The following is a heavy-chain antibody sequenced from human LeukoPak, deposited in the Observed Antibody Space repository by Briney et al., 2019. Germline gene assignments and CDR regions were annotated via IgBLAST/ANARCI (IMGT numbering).Heavy chain of an antibody. V-gene: IGHV3-21*01. CDR3: ARAMSGYTSGWNAFDI. D-gene: IGHD6-19*01. Sequence: GGSLRLSCAASGFTFSSYSMNWVRQAPGKGLDWVTSMSSTGSYIYYADSVKGRFTISRDNAKNSLYVQMNSLRAEDTAVYYCARAMSGYTSGWNAFDIWGQGTMVTVSS. J-gene: IGHJ3*02. CDR1: GFTFSSYS. CDR2: MSSTGSYI.